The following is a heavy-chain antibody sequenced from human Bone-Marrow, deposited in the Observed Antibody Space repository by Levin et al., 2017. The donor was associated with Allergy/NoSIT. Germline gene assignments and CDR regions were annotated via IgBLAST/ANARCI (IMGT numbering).Heavy chain of an antibody. D-gene: IGHD3-16*02. CDR1: GGTFSSYA. Sequence: GGSLRLSCKASGGTFSSYAISWVRQAPGQGLEWMGGIIPIFGTANYAQKFQGRVTITADESTSTAYMELSSLRSEDTAVYYCARNLRGVLRLGELAWWYFDLWGRGTLVTVSS. CDR2: IIPIFGTA. CDR3: ARNLRGVLRLGELAWWYFDL. V-gene: IGHV1-69*01. J-gene: IGHJ2*01.